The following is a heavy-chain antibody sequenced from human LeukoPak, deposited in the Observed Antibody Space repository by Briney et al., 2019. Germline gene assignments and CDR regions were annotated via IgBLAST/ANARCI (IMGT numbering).Heavy chain of an antibody. D-gene: IGHD3-3*01. CDR2: IIPILGIA. Sequence: GASVEVSCKASGGTFSSYAISWVRQAPGQGLEWMGRIIPILGIANYAQKFQGRVTITADKSTSTAYMELSSLRSEDTAVYYCARRFHYYYYGMDVWGQGTTVTVSS. J-gene: IGHJ6*02. CDR1: GGTFSSYA. CDR3: ARRFHYYYYGMDV. V-gene: IGHV1-69*04.